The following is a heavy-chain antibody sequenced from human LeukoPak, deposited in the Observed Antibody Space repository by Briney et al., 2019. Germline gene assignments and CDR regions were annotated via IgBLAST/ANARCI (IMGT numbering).Heavy chain of an antibody. CDR2: IYHSGST. D-gene: IGHD3-10*01. Sequence: SETLSLTCAVSGGSISSGGYSWSWIRQPPGKGLEWIGYIYHSGSTYYNPSLKSRVTISVDRSKNQFSLKLSFVTAADTAVYYCARAKYYYGSGSPHFDYWGQGTLVTVSS. V-gene: IGHV4-30-2*01. CDR3: ARAKYYYGSGSPHFDY. CDR1: GGSISSGGYS. J-gene: IGHJ4*02.